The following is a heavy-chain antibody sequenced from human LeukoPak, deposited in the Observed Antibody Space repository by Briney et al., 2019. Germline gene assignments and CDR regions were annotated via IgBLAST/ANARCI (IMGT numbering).Heavy chain of an antibody. CDR2: IKSKTDGGTT. Sequence: PGGSLRLSCAASGFTFSNAWMSWVRQAPGKGLEWVGRIKSKTDGGTTDYAAPVKGRFTISRDDSKNTLYLQMNSLKTEDTAVYYCTTEKNIIRRYSGYLPYYYYYYMDVWGKGTTVTISS. CDR3: TTEKNIIRRYSGYLPYYYYYYMDV. D-gene: IGHD5-12*01. CDR1: GFTFSNAW. V-gene: IGHV3-15*01. J-gene: IGHJ6*03.